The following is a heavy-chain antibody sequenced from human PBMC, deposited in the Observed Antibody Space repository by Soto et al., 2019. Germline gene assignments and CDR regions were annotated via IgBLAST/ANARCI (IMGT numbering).Heavy chain of an antibody. CDR2: ISSSSSTI. CDR1: GFTFSSYS. CDR3: ARDDCSGGSCPLDFDY. D-gene: IGHD2-15*01. J-gene: IGHJ4*02. V-gene: IGHV3-48*02. Sequence: GGSLRLSCAASGFTFSSYSMNWVRQVPGKGLEWVSYISSSSSTIYYADSVKGRFTISRDNAKNSLYLQMNSLRDEDTAVYYCARDDCSGGSCPLDFDYWGQGTLVTVSS.